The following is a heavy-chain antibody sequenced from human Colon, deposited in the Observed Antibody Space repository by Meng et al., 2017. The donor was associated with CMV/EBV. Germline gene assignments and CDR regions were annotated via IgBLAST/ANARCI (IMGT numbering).Heavy chain of an antibody. J-gene: IGHJ3*02. Sequence: ASVKVSCKASGYRFTSYGIDWVRQAPGQGLEWMGWISVYHGDTAYAHKFQDRVTMTTDTYTSTAYMELRRLTSDDTADYYCARNYCRSVNCNVGDGLNMWGQGTRVTVSS. CDR3: ARNYCRSVNCNVGDGLNM. CDR1: GYRFTSYG. V-gene: IGHV1-18*01. CDR2: ISVYHGDT. D-gene: IGHD5/OR15-5a*01.